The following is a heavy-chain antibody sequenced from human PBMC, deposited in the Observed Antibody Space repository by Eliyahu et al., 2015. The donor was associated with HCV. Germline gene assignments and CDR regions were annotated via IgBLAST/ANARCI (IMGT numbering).Heavy chain of an antibody. Sequence: RLSCSASGFTFSSYAMHWVRQAPGKGLKYVSAISSNGGSTYYADSVKGRFTISRDNSKNTLYLQMSSLRAEDTAVYYCVKVRIRYFDWSPLDYWGQGTLVTVSS. CDR1: GFTFSSYA. D-gene: IGHD3-9*01. V-gene: IGHV3-64D*09. J-gene: IGHJ4*02. CDR3: VKVRIRYFDWSPLDY. CDR2: ISSNGGST.